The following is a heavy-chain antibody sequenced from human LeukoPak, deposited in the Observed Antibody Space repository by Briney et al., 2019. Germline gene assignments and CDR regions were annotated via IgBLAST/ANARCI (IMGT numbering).Heavy chain of an antibody. V-gene: IGHV4-59*12. Sequence: SETVSLTCTVSGGSISSYYWSWIRQPPGKGLEWIGYIYYSGSTNYNPSLKSRVTISVDTSKNQFSLKLSSVTAADTAVYYCYYDSSGEEGFDYWGQGTLVTVSS. CDR3: YYDSSGEEGFDY. CDR2: IYYSGST. D-gene: IGHD3-22*01. CDR1: GGSISSYY. J-gene: IGHJ4*02.